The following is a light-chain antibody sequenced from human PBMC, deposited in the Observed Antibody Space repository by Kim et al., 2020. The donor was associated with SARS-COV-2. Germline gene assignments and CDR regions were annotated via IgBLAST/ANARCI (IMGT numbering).Light chain of an antibody. CDR1: SGSIDDNY. Sequence: GKTVTISCTRRSGSIDDNYVQWYQQRPGGGPTTVIYEDDQRPSGVSDRFSGSIDNSSNSASLTISGLRTEDEADYYCQSYNRDNVIFGGGTKVTVL. CDR2: EDD. CDR3: QSYNRDNVI. J-gene: IGLJ2*01. V-gene: IGLV6-57*03.